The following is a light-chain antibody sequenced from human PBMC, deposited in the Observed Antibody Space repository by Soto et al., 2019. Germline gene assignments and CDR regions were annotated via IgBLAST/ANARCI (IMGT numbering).Light chain of an antibody. CDR2: GAS. J-gene: IGKJ4*01. CDR3: QQYGSSPLT. Sequence: EIVLTQSPGTLSLSPGERATLSCRASQSFRSSYLAWYQQKPGQAPRLLIYGASSRATGIPDRFSGSASGTDFTLTISRLEPEDFAVYYCQQYGSSPLTFGGGTKVVIK. V-gene: IGKV3-20*01. CDR1: QSFRSSY.